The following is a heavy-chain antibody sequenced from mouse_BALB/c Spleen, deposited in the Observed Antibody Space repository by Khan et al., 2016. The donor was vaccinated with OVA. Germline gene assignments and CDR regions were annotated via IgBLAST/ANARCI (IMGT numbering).Heavy chain of an antibody. J-gene: IGHJ3*01. CDR3: ARAGYGGFAY. CDR1: GFTFSDYY. V-gene: IGHV5-4*02. Sequence: EVQLLETGGGLVKPGGSLKLSCAASGFTFSDYYMYWVRQTPEKRLEWVATISDGGSYTYYPDSVKGRFTISRDNAKNNLYLQMSSLKSEDTAMYYWARAGYGGFAYWGQGTLVTVSA. CDR2: ISDGGSYT. D-gene: IGHD1-1*02.